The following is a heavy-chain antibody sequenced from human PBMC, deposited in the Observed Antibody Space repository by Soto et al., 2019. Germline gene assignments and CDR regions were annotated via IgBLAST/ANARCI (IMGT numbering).Heavy chain of an antibody. CDR2: IIPIFGTA. Sequence: ASVKVSCKASGGTFSSYAISWVRQAPGQGLEWMGGIIPIFGTANYAQKFQGRVTITADESTSTAYMELSSLRSEDTAVYYCAREAHWGIAAAGTGLYYFDYWGQGTLVTVSS. CDR3: AREAHWGIAAAGTGLYYFDY. CDR1: GGTFSSYA. J-gene: IGHJ4*02. V-gene: IGHV1-69*13. D-gene: IGHD6-13*01.